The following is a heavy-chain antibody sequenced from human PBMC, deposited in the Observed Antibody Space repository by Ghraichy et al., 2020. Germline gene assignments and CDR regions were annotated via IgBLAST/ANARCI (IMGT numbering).Heavy chain of an antibody. CDR3: ARRAGRSGWYYFDY. J-gene: IGHJ4*02. CDR2: ISAYNGNT. Sequence: ASVKVSCKASGYTFTSYGISWVRQAPGQGLEWMGWISAYNGNTNYAQKLQGRVTMTTDTSTRTAYMELRSLRSDDTAVFYCARRAGRSGWYYFDYWGQGTLVTVSS. V-gene: IGHV1-18*01. CDR1: GYTFTSYG. D-gene: IGHD6-19*01.